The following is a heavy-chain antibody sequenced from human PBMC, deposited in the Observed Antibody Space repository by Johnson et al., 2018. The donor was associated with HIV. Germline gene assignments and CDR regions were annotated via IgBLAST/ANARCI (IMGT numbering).Heavy chain of an antibody. V-gene: IGHV3-11*04. J-gene: IGHJ3*02. Sequence: QVQLVESGGGLVKPGGSLRLSCTASGFTFSDYYMTWIRQAPGKGLDWVSYISSSGGTKYYADSVKGRFTISRDNAKKSLYLQMNSLRVDDTAVYYCARDGGDQTGDAFDIWGQGTMVTVSS. CDR3: ARDGGDQTGDAFDI. CDR2: ISSSGGTK. CDR1: GFTFSDYY. D-gene: IGHD2-21*02.